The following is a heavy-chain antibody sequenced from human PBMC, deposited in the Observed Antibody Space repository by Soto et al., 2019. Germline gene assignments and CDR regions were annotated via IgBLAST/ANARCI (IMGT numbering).Heavy chain of an antibody. CDR2: IYSGGST. Sequence: EVQLVESGGGLVQPGGSLRLSCAASGFTVSSNYMSWVRQAPGKGLEWVSVIYSGGSTNYADSVKGRFTISRHNSKNTLYLQMNSLRAEDTAVYYCGRGEGSGSYGDYYYYYYMDVWGKGTTVTVSS. J-gene: IGHJ6*03. D-gene: IGHD3-10*01. CDR3: GRGEGSGSYGDYYYYYYMDV. CDR1: GFTVSSNY. V-gene: IGHV3-53*04.